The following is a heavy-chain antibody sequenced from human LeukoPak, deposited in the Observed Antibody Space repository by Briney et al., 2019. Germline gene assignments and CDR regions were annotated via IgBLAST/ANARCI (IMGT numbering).Heavy chain of an antibody. D-gene: IGHD1-14*01. V-gene: IGHV4-59*01. CDR2: IYYSGST. Sequence: SETLSLTCTVSGGSISSYYWSWIRQPPGKGLEWIGYIYYSGSTNYNPSLKSRVTISVDTSKNQFSLKLCSVTAADTAVYYCARTGRLKGLSQMDVWGQGTTVTVSS. J-gene: IGHJ6*02. CDR3: ARTGRLKGLSQMDV. CDR1: GGSISSYY.